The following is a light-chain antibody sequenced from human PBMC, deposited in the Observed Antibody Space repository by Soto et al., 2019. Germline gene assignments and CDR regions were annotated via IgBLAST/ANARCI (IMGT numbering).Light chain of an antibody. CDR3: QVWDSSSDHPYV. Sequence: SSELTQPPSVSVAPGKTARITCGGNNIGSKSVHWYQQKPGQAPVLVIYYDSDRPSGIPERFSGSNSGNTATLTISRVEAGDEADYYYQVWDSSSDHPYVFGTGTKVTVL. J-gene: IGLJ1*01. CDR1: NIGSKS. V-gene: IGLV3-21*04. CDR2: YDS.